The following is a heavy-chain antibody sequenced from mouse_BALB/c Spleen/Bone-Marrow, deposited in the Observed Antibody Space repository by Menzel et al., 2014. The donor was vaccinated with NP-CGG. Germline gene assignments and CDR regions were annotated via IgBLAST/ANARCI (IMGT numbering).Heavy chain of an antibody. CDR2: INPDSSTI. CDR3: ARLHDYGLFAY. Sequence: EVHLVESGGGLVQPGGSLKLSCAASGFAFSRYWMSWVRQAPGKGLEWIGEINPDSSTINYTPSLKDKFIISRDNAKNTLYLQMSKGISEDTAPYYCARLHDYGLFAYWGQGTLVTVSA. J-gene: IGHJ3*01. V-gene: IGHV4-1*02. D-gene: IGHD1-2*01. CDR1: GFAFSRYW.